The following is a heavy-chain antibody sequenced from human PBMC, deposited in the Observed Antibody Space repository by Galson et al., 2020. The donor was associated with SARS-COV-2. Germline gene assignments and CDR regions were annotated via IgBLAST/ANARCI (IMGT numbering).Heavy chain of an antibody. V-gene: IGHV4-39*01. CDR3: ARHLRRWLQLGPSTFYI. D-gene: IGHD5-12*01. J-gene: IGHJ3*02. CDR1: GGSISSSSYY. CDR2: IYYSGST. Sequence: SETLSLTCTVSGGSISSSSYYWGWIRQPPGKGLEWIGSIYYSGSTYYNPSLKSRVTISVDTSKNQFSLKLSSVTAADTAVYYCARHLRRWLQLGPSTFYIWGQGTMVTVSA.